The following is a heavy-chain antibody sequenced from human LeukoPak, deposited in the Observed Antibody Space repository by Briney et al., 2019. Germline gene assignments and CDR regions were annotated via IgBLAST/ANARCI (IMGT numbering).Heavy chain of an antibody. V-gene: IGHV4-4*02. CDR3: ARDVELGSAFDI. CDR1: GGSISSSNW. J-gene: IGHJ3*02. D-gene: IGHD7-27*01. CDR2: IYHSGST. Sequence: PSETLSLTCAVSGGSISSSNWWSWVRQPPGKGLEWIGEIYHSGSTNYNPSLKSRVTISVDKSKNQFSLKPSSVTAADTAVYYCARDVELGSAFDIWGQGTMVTVSS.